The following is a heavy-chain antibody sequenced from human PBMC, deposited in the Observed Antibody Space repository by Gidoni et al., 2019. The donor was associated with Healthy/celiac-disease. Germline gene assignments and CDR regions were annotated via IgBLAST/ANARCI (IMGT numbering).Heavy chain of an antibody. D-gene: IGHD4-17*01. CDR1: GGSISSGDYY. CDR3: ARGGATVEEQYYFDY. V-gene: IGHV4-30-4*01. J-gene: IGHJ4*02. Sequence: QVQLQESGPGLVKPSQTLSLTCTVSGGSISSGDYYWSWIRQPPGKGLEWIGYIYYSGSTYYNPSLKSRVTISVDTSKNQFSLKLSSVTAADTAVYYCARGGATVEEQYYFDYWGQGTLVTVSS. CDR2: IYYSGST.